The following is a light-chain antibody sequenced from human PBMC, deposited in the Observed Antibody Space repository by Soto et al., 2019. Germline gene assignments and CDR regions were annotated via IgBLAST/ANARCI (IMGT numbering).Light chain of an antibody. CDR1: QSVRTIS. CDR2: GAY. CDR3: HQDYALPRT. V-gene: IGKV3D-7*01. Sequence: EIVLTQSPATLSLSPGDRATLSCRASQSVRTISLSWYQQKPAQAPRLLMYGAYTRASGVPGRSSGRGSGTDFTLNINSLQAEDFEVYYCHQDYALPRTVGGGTKVDIK. J-gene: IGKJ4*01.